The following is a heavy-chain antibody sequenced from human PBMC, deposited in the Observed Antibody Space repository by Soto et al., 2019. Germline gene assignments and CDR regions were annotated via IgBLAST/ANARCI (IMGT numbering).Heavy chain of an antibody. J-gene: IGHJ5*02. CDR1: GGSISSSSYY. V-gene: IGHV4-39*01. Sequence: SETLSLTCTVSGGSISSSSYYWGWIRQPPGKGLEWTGSIYYSGSTYYNPSLKSRVTISVDTSKNQFSLKLSSVTAADTAVYYCARRGIAAAGMSGFDPWGQGTLVTVSS. CDR2: IYYSGST. CDR3: ARRGIAAAGMSGFDP. D-gene: IGHD6-13*01.